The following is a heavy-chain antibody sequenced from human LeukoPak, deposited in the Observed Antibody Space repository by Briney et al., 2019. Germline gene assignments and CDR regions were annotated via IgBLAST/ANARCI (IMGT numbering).Heavy chain of an antibody. CDR3: ARRYSNSRRGYYYYMDV. Sequence: SETLSLTCAVYGGSFSGYYWSWIRQPPGKGLEWIGEINHSGSTNYNPSLKSRVTISVDTSKNQFSLKLSSVTAADTAVYYCARRYSNSRRGYYYYMDVWGKGTTVTVSS. CDR1: GGSFSGYY. V-gene: IGHV4-34*01. CDR2: INHSGST. D-gene: IGHD4-11*01. J-gene: IGHJ6*03.